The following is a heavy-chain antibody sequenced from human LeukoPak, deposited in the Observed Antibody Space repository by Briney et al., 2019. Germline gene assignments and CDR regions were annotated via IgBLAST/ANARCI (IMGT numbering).Heavy chain of an antibody. CDR1: GGSISSY. D-gene: IGHD3-22*01. Sequence: SETLSLTCTVSGGSISSYWSWIRQPPGKGLEWIGYIYYSGSTNYNPSLKSRVTISVDTSKNQFSLKLSSVTAADTAVYYCARATRDYDSSGYRAFDIWGQGTMVTVSS. CDR3: ARATRDYDSSGYRAFDI. J-gene: IGHJ3*02. V-gene: IGHV4-59*01. CDR2: IYYSGST.